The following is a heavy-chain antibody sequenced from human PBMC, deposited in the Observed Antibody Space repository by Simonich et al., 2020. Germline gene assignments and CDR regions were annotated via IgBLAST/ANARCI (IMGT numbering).Heavy chain of an antibody. J-gene: IGHJ4*02. Sequence: EVQLVQSGAEVKKPGESLKISCKGSGYSFTSYWIGWVRQMPGKGLEWMEIIYPGNTDTIYSPSFHGQVTISADKSISTAYLQWSSLKASDTAMYYCVRPDSGYDYFDYWGQGTLVTVSS. D-gene: IGHD5-12*01. V-gene: IGHV5-51*03. CDR1: GYSFTSYW. CDR3: VRPDSGYDYFDY. CDR2: IYPGNTDT.